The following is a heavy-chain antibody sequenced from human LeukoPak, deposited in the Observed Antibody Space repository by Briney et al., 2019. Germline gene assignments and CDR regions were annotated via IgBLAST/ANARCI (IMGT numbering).Heavy chain of an antibody. CDR2: IRSSSSTI. V-gene: IGHV3-48*02. Sequence: PGGSLRLSCAASGFTFSSYSMNWVRQAPGKGLESVSYIRSSSSTIHYADSVKGRFTISRDNAKNSLYLQMNSLRDEDTAVYYCARDDYYDSSGYYNYWGQGTLVTVSS. CDR3: ARDDYYDSSGYYNY. D-gene: IGHD3-22*01. CDR1: GFTFSSYS. J-gene: IGHJ4*02.